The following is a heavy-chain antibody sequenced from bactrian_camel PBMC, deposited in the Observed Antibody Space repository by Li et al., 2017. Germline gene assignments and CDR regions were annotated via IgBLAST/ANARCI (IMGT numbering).Heavy chain of an antibody. CDR3: AAKSCAVRLRPTLRSDTYNY. D-gene: IGHD4*01. CDR2: IAGDGRT. J-gene: IGHJ4*01. V-gene: IGHV3S53*01. Sequence: HVQLVESGGDSVQAGESLRLSCVASGYTLPMNMGWFRRLPGQEREGVAAIAGDGRTDNADSVKGRFTISKDNAKNTLYLQMVSLKPEDTGMYYCAAKSCAVRLRPTLRSDTYNYWGQGTQVTVS. CDR1: GYTLPMN.